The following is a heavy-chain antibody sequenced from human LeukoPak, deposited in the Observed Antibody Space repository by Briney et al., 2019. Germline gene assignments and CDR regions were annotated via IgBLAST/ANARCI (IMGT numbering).Heavy chain of an antibody. D-gene: IGHD3-22*01. J-gene: IGHJ4*02. CDR2: IYYSGST. Sequence: SETLSLTCTVSSGSINNHYWSWIRQPPGKGLEWIAYIYYSGSTNYNPSLKSRVTISVDTSKNQFSLKLSSVTAADTAVYYCARHNYYDSSGYYPLLFDYWGQGTLVTVSS. CDR3: ARHNYYDSSGYYPLLFDY. CDR1: SGSINNHY. V-gene: IGHV4-59*11.